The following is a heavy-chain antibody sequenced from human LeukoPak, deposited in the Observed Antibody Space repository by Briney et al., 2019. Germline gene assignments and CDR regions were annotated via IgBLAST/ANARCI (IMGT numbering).Heavy chain of an antibody. CDR2: IKSKTEGGTT. CDR3: STSVYNFFDY. V-gene: IGHV3-15*01. D-gene: IGHD1-20*01. Sequence: GGSLRLSCAASGFTFSNAWMSWVRQAPGKGLEWDGRIKSKTEGGTTDYAAPVKGRFTISRDDSKNTLYLQMNSLKTEDTAVYYCSTSVYNFFDYWGQGILVTVSS. CDR1: GFTFSNAW. J-gene: IGHJ4*02.